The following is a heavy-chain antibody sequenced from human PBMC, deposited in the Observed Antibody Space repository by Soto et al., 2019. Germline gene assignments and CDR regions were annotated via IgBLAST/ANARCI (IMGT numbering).Heavy chain of an antibody. Sequence: LSLTCAVYGGSFSGYYWSWIRQPPGKGLEWIGEINHSGSTNYNPSLKSRVTISVDTSKYQFSLKLSSVTAADTAVYYCARVPYGDYYFDYWGQGTLVTVS. CDR1: GGSFSGYY. V-gene: IGHV4-34*01. J-gene: IGHJ4*02. CDR2: INHSGST. CDR3: ARVPYGDYYFDY. D-gene: IGHD4-17*01.